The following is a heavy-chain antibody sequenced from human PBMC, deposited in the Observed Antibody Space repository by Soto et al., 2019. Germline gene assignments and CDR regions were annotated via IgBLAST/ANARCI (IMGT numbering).Heavy chain of an antibody. CDR1: GFSFNSYA. CDR3: ARASRGDYDRAFDV. CDR2: ISGSGGST. J-gene: IGHJ3*01. D-gene: IGHD4-17*01. V-gene: IGHV3-23*01. Sequence: EVQLLESGGGLVQPGGSLRLSCAASGFSFNSYAMSWVRQAPGKGLEWVSGISGSGGSTYYADSVKGRFIIARDNSKYTLYLQMDSLRAEDTALYYCARASRGDYDRAFDVWGQGTLVTVSS.